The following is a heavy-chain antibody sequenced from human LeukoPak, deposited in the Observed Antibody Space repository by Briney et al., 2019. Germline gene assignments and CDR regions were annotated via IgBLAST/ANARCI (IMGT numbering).Heavy chain of an antibody. CDR1: GGSISSGDYY. Sequence: SQTLSLTCTVSGGSISSGDYYWRWIRQPPGKGLEWIGYIYYSGSTYYNPSLKSRVTISVDTSKNQFSLKLSSVTAADTAVYYCARDPGHYDSSGYLDYWGQGTLVTVSP. CDR3: ARDPGHYDSSGYLDY. J-gene: IGHJ4*02. D-gene: IGHD3-22*01. CDR2: IYYSGST. V-gene: IGHV4-30-4*01.